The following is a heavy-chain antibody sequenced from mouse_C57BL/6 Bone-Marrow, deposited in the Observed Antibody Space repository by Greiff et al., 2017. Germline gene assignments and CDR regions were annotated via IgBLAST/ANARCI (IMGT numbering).Heavy chain of an antibody. CDR1: GFSLTSYG. D-gene: IGHD2-2*01. CDR3: ARNLGGYEAY. Sequence: VQLQQSGPGLVQPSQSLSITCTVSGFSLTSYGVHWVRQSPGKGLEWLGVIWSGGSTDYNAAFISRLSISKDNSKSQVFFKMNSLQADDTAIYYCARNLGGYEAYWGQGTLVTVSA. CDR2: IWSGGST. J-gene: IGHJ3*01. V-gene: IGHV2-2*01.